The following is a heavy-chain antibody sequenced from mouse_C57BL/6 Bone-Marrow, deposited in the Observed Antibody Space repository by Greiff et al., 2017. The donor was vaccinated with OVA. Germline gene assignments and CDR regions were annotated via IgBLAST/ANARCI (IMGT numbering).Heavy chain of an antibody. CDR2: IRSKSNNYAT. V-gene: IGHV10-1*01. CDR1: GFSFNTYA. J-gene: IGHJ3*01. CDR3: VSLYYGNLEGFAY. D-gene: IGHD2-1*01. Sequence: EVKLMESGGGLVQPKGSLKLSCAASGFSFNTYAMNWVRQAPGKGLEWVARIRSKSNNYATYYADSVKDRFTISRDDSESMLYLQMNNLKTEDTAMYYCVSLYYGNLEGFAYWGQGTLVTVSA.